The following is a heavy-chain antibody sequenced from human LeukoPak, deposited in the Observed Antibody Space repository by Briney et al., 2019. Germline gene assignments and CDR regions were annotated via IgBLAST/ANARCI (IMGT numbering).Heavy chain of an antibody. D-gene: IGHD2-15*01. CDR1: GFSFSDYY. CDR2: ISSRSTYI. CDR3: ARGGTEAFDY. J-gene: IGHJ4*02. V-gene: IGHV3-11*06. Sequence: MTGGSLRLSCTASGFSFSDYYMSWIRQAPGKGLEWISYISSRSTYISDADSVKGRFTISRDNAENLLFLQMNSLRVEDTALYYCARGGTEAFDYWGQGILVTVSS.